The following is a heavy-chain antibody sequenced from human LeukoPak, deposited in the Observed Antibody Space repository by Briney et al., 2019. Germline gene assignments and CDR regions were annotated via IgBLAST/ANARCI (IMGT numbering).Heavy chain of an antibody. D-gene: IGHD2-15*01. Sequence: QTGGSLRFSCAAPGFIFMGYGMPGVLQAPGKVLKWVAFLRGDGGGTYYADSVKGRFTISRDNSRSSLYLQMNSLRTEDTALYYCAKDIFSWGYCSGGSCYGFDYWGQGTLVTVSS. CDR2: LRGDGGGT. V-gene: IGHV3-43*02. J-gene: IGHJ4*02. CDR3: AKDIFSWGYCSGGSCYGFDY. CDR1: GFIFMGYG.